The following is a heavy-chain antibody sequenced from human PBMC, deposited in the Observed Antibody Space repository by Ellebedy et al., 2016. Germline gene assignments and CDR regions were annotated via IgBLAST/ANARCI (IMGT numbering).Heavy chain of an antibody. J-gene: IGHJ4*02. CDR1: ELNLGNYF. CDR3: REGHYSDV. CDR2: ISAGGDDT. Sequence: GGSLRLSXTASELNLGNYFMSWVRQAPGKGLQWVSTISAGGDDTYLADSVKGRFTISRDNSRNILYLQMSSLRDEDSAIYYCREGHYSDVWGQGTQVTVSA. V-gene: IGHV3-23*01.